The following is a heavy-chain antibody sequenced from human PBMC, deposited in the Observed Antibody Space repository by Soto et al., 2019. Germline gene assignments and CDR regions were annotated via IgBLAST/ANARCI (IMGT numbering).Heavy chain of an antibody. J-gene: IGHJ4*02. CDR1: GYTFSSHA. CDR2: INGGNGDT. D-gene: IGHD2-8*01. V-gene: IGHV1-3*01. CDR3: ARDRGQKVFYFDY. Sequence: ASVKVSCKASGYTFSSHATHWVRQAPGQRLEWMGWINGGNGDTKYSQKFQDRVTITRDTSASTAYMELSSLRSEDTAVYYCARDRGQKVFYFDYWGRGPLVTVSS.